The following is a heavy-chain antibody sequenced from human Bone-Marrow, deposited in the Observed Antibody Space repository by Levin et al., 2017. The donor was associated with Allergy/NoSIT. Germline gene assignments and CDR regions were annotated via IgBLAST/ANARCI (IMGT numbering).Heavy chain of an antibody. CDR3: VKDSNIDLALRSPGAVAC. D-gene: IGHD2/OR15-2a*01. Sequence: LSLTCAASGFAFRHYAMHWVRQAPGKGLEWVSGVDGNGDVIAYAASGKGRFTISGDDPKKPLYLHLSSRRPEDTAYYYCVKDSNIDLALRSPGAVACWGQGALVMVSS. CDR1: GFAFRHYA. J-gene: IGHJ4*02. V-gene: IGHV3-9*01. CDR2: VDGNGDVI.